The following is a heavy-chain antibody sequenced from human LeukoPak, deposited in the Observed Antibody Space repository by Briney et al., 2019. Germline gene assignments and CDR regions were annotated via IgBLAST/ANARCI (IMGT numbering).Heavy chain of an antibody. CDR1: GGSISSSSYY. Sequence: SETLSLTCTVSGGSISSSSYYWGWVRQPPGKGLEWIGSIHYSGSTYYNPSLKSRLTMSVDTSKNQFSLKLSSVTAADTAVYYCASYCSGGTRYLGFDYWGQGTLVTVSS. V-gene: IGHV4-39*01. CDR3: ASYCSGGTRYLGFDY. CDR2: IHYSGST. J-gene: IGHJ4*02. D-gene: IGHD2-15*01.